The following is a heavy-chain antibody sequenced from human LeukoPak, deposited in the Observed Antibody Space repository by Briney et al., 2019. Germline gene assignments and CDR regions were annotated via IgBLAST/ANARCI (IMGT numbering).Heavy chain of an antibody. Sequence: PGGSLRLSCAASGFTFSDYYMSWIRQAPGKGLEWVAYISSSGSTMFYADFVTGRFTISRDNAKNSLSLQLNSLRAGGTAVYYCARGASTDAYSYWGQGTLVTVSS. J-gene: IGHJ4*02. V-gene: IGHV3-11*01. CDR2: ISSSGSTM. CDR3: ARGASTDAYSY. D-gene: IGHD3-16*01. CDR1: GFTFSDYY.